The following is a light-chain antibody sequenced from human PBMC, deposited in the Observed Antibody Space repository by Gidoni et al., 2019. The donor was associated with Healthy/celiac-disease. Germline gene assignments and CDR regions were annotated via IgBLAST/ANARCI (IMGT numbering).Light chain of an antibody. CDR1: QSISSY. J-gene: IGKJ5*01. CDR3: QQSYSTPPIT. CDR2: AAS. Sequence: DIQMTQSPSSLSASVGDRVTITCRASQSISSYLNWYQQKPGKAPKLLLYAASSLQSGVPSRFSGSGSGTDFTLTIISLQPEDFSTYDCQQSYSTPPITFGQGTRLEIK. V-gene: IGKV1-39*01.